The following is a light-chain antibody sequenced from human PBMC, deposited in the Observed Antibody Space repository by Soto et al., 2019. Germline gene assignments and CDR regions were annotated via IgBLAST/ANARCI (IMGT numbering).Light chain of an antibody. V-gene: IGLV2-14*03. J-gene: IGLJ2*01. CDR2: DVS. Sequence: QSALTQPASVSGSPGQSNTISCTATSSDVGDYYYVSWYQHHPGKAPKLMIYDVSNRPSGVSNRFSGSKSGNTASLTISGLQAEDEADYYCGSYTTSSTLVFGGGTKVTVL. CDR3: GSYTTSSTLV. CDR1: SSDVGDYYY.